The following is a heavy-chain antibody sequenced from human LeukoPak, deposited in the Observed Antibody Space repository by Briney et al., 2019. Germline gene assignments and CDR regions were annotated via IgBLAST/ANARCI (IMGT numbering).Heavy chain of an antibody. CDR1: GYTFTGYY. D-gene: IGHD6-13*01. V-gene: IGHV1-2*02. Sequence: ASVKVSCKASGYTFTGYYMHWVRHAPGQGLEWMGWINPNSGGTNYAQKFQGRVTMTRDPSISTAYMELSRLRSDDTAVYYCAREGPYSSSWYEGWFDPWGQGTLVTVSS. CDR2: INPNSGGT. J-gene: IGHJ5*02. CDR3: AREGPYSSSWYEGWFDP.